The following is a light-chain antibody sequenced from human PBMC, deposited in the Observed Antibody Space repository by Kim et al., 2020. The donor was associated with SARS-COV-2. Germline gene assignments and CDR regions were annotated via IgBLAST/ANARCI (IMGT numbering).Light chain of an antibody. CDR2: GSS. Sequence: PGQGPAISRPRTTPHIRAGPDLHWYQPLPGPAPKVLIYGSSTRPSGVPARFSGSKSGTSASLAITGLQAEDEGDYYCQSYDSGRWVFGGGTQLTVL. V-gene: IGLV1-40*01. J-gene: IGLJ3*02. CDR3: QSYDSGRWV. CDR1: TPHIRAGPD.